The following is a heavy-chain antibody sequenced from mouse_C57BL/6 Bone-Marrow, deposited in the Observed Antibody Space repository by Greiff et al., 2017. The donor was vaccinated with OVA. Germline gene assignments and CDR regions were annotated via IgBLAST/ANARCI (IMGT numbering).Heavy chain of an antibody. CDR3: AGGGPVTAGRDAFDY. CDR2: IDPSDSYT. CDR1: GYTFTSYW. J-gene: IGHJ2*01. V-gene: IGHV1-69*01. Sequence: VQLQQPGAELVMPGASVKLSCKASGYTFTSYWMHWVKQRPGQGLEWIGEIDPSDSYTNYNQKFKGQSTLTVDKSSSTAYMQLSSLTSEDSAVYYCAGGGPVTAGRDAFDYWGQGTTLTVSS. D-gene: IGHD1-1*01.